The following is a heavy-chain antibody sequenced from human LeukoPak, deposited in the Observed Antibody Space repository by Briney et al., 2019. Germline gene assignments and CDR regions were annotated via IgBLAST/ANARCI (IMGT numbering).Heavy chain of an antibody. Sequence: PSETLSLTCAVYGGSFSGYYWSWIRQPPEKGLEWIGEINHSGSTNYNPSLKSRVTISVDTSKNQFSLKLSSVTAADTAVYYCARSSKYYYYYGMDVWGQGTTVTVSS. CDR3: ARSSKYYYYYGMDV. CDR1: GGSFSGYY. CDR2: INHSGST. V-gene: IGHV4-34*01. D-gene: IGHD6-13*01. J-gene: IGHJ6*02.